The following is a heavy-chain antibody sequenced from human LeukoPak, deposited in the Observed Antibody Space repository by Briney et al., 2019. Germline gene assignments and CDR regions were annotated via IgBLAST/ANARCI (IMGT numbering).Heavy chain of an antibody. D-gene: IGHD2-8*01. CDR3: VRGPGTPDNGYYYYYMDV. V-gene: IGHV1-8*01. Sequence: ASVKVSCKASGYTFTSYDINWVRQATGQGLEWMGWMNPNSGNTGYAQKFQGRVTMTRNTSISTAYMELSSLRSEDTAVYYCVRGPGTPDNGYYYYYMDVWGKGTTVTVSS. CDR1: GYTFTSYD. J-gene: IGHJ6*03. CDR2: MNPNSGNT.